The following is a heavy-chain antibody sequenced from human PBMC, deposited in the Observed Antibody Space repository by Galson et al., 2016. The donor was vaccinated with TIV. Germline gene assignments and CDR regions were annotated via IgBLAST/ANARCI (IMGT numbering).Heavy chain of an antibody. CDR1: GLSVSINY. J-gene: IGHJ6*02. D-gene: IGHD2-15*01. Sequence: SLRLSCAASGLSVSINYMTWVRQAPGKGLEWVSLISDGGNTYYPDSVKGRFTISRDSSKNTLYLQMNRLRIEDTAVYYCARDRVVDATYYYYYYGMDVWGQGTAVTVSS. V-gene: IGHV3-66*02. CDR3: ARDRVVDATYYYYYYGMDV. CDR2: ISDGGNT.